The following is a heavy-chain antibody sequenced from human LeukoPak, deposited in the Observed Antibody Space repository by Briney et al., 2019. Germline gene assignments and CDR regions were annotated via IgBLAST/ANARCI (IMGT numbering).Heavy chain of an antibody. D-gene: IGHD2-15*01. CDR3: ANQCSGTCDCDH. V-gene: IGHV3-30*02. CDR2: IRNDGTAE. J-gene: IGHJ4*02. Sequence: PGGSLRLSCVASGFSFSRYGMHWVRQAPGKGLEWVGFIRNDGTAEDYAEYVKGRFTISRDNSKNTLYLQMSSLRSDDTAVYYCANQCSGTCDCDHWGQGTLVTVSS. CDR1: GFSFSRYG.